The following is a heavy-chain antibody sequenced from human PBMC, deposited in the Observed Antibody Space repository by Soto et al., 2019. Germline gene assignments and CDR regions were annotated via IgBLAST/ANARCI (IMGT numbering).Heavy chain of an antibody. CDR3: AKDDYSNYFGAFDI. D-gene: IGHD4-4*01. J-gene: IGHJ3*02. CDR1: GFTFSSYG. CDR2: ISYDGSNK. V-gene: IGHV3-30*18. Sequence: VQLVESGGGLVQPGRSLRLSCAASGFTFSSYGMHWVRQAPGKGLEWVAVISYDGSNKYYADSVKGRFTISRDNSKNTLYLQMNSLRAEDTAVYYCAKDDYSNYFGAFDIWGQGTMVTVSS.